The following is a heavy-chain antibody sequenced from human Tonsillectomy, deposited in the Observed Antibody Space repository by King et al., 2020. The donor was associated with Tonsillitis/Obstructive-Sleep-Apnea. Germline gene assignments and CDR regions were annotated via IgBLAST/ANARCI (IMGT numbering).Heavy chain of an antibody. CDR2: IYYSGTT. CDR3: ARHNDTTKHYYYCMDV. J-gene: IGHJ6*03. Sequence: QLQESGPGLLKPSETLSLTCTVSGGSVSSSDYYCGCVRQPRGKGLEWIGAIYYSGTTYYNPSLKSRVTISGDTSKNQFSLKLSSVNAADTAVYYCARHNDTTKHYYYCMDVWGKGTTVTVSS. CDR1: GGSVSSSDYY. V-gene: IGHV4-39*01. D-gene: IGHD1-1*01.